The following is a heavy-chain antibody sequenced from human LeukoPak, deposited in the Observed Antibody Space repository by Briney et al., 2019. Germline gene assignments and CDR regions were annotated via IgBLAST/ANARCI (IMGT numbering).Heavy chain of an antibody. CDR2: IYYSGST. J-gene: IGHJ3*02. Sequence: SETLSLTCTVSGGSISSYYWSWIRQPPGKGLEWIGYIYYSGSTNYNPSLKSRVTISVDTSKNQFSLKLSSVTAADTAVYYCARNVMITFGGVIGSDAFDIWGQGTMVTVSP. V-gene: IGHV4-59*08. D-gene: IGHD3-16*02. CDR1: GGSISSYY. CDR3: ARNVMITFGGVIGSDAFDI.